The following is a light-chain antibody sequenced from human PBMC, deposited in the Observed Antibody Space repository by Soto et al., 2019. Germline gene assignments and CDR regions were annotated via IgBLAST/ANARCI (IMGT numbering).Light chain of an antibody. CDR3: ETWDSNTWV. Sequence: QPVLTQSSSVSASLGSSVKLTCTLSSGHSSYIIAWHQQQPGKAPRYLMKVEDSGSYNKGSGVPDRFSGSSSGADRYLTISNLQFEDEADYYCETWDSNTWVFGGGTKLTVL. J-gene: IGLJ3*02. CDR1: SGHSSYI. V-gene: IGLV4-60*02. CDR2: VEDSGSY.